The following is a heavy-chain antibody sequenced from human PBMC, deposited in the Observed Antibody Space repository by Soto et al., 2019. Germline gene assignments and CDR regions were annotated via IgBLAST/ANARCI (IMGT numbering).Heavy chain of an antibody. CDR1: GFTFSSYG. Sequence: GGSLRLSCAASGFTFSSYGMHWVRQAPGKGLEWVAVIWYDGSNKYYADSVKGRFTISRDNSKNTLYLQMNSLRAEDTAVYYCARPVPDGDYYYYYGMDVWGQGTRVTVSS. CDR3: ARPVPDGDYYYYYGMDV. V-gene: IGHV3-33*01. D-gene: IGHD2-2*01. CDR2: IWYDGSNK. J-gene: IGHJ6*02.